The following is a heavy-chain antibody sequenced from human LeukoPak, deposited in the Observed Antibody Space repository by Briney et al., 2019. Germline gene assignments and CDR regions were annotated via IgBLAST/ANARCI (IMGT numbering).Heavy chain of an antibody. D-gene: IGHD2-8*01. J-gene: IGHJ2*01. V-gene: IGHV3-48*01. Sequence: WVTLSLSCSASGFTFSSYRMMWVRQAQGQGLVGGSYISSSSSTIYYADSVKGRFTISRDNAKNSLYLQMNSLRAEDTAVYYCARDRNAGPWYSDVWGRGTLVSVSS. CDR1: GFTFSSYR. CDR3: ARDRNAGPWYSDV. CDR2: ISSSSSTI.